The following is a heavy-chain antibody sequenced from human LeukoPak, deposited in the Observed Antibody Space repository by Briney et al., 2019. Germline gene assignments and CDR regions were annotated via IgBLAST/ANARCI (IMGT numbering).Heavy chain of an antibody. V-gene: IGHV3-21*01. D-gene: IGHD3-10*01. J-gene: IGHJ4*02. CDR2: ITSSGTYI. CDR1: GFTFSNYN. Sequence: GGSLRLSCAASGFTFSNYNMNWVRQAPGKVLEWVSSITSSGTYIFYADSVKGRFTISRGNAKNSLYLQMNSLGPEDTAVYYCARGRVLLWFGEFFDYWGQGTLVTVSS. CDR3: ARGRVLLWFGEFFDY.